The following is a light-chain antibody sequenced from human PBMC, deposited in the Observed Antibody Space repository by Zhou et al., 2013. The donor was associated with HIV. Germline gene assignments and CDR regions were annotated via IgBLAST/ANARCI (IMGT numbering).Light chain of an antibody. Sequence: QSALTQPASVSGSPGQSIAISCTGTSSDVGRYNRVSWYQQPPGTAPKLMIYEVSNRPSGVPDRFSGSKSGNTASLTISGLQAEDEADYYCTSYSSSSTLXVFGTGTKVTVL. CDR1: SSDVGRYNR. J-gene: IGLJ1*01. CDR3: TSYSSSSTLXV. CDR2: EVS. V-gene: IGLV2-18*02.